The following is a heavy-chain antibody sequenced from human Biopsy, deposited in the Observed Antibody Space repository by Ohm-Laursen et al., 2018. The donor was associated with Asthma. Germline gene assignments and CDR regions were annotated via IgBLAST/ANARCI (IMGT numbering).Heavy chain of an antibody. CDR3: ARAVDYSHYYGIDV. J-gene: IGHJ6*02. CDR2: ISVYNGNT. V-gene: IGHV1-18*01. CDR1: SYTFNSAG. D-gene: IGHD3-10*01. Sequence: SVKVSCKTSSYTFNSAGITWVRQAPGQGLEWMGWISVYNGNTKVAQKLQDRVTMITDTSTSTAYMELRSLRSDDTAVYFCARAVDYSHYYGIDVWGQGTTVTVS.